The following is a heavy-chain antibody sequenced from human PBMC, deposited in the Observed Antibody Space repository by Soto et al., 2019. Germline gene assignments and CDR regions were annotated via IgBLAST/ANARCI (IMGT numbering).Heavy chain of an antibody. J-gene: IGHJ4*02. CDR3: ARRKGDSSGGYGLDY. V-gene: IGHV3-33*01. CDR2: IWYDGSNK. CDR1: GFTFSSYG. Sequence: GGSLRLSCAASGFTFSSYGMHWVRQAPGKGLEWVAVIWYDGSNKYYADSVKGRFTISRDNSKNTLYLQMNSLRAEDTAVYYCARRKGDSSGGYGLDYWGQGTLVTVSS. D-gene: IGHD6-19*01.